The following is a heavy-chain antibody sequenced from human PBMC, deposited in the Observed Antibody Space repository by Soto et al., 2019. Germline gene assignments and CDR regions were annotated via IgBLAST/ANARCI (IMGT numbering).Heavy chain of an antibody. V-gene: IGHV1-69*06. D-gene: IGHD6-6*01. CDR2: IIPIFGTA. CDR3: ASIEYSSSSYNYYYGMDV. Sequence: SVKVSCKASGGTFSSYAISWVRQAPGQGLEWMGGIIPIFGTANYAQKFQGRVTITADKSTSTAYMELSSLRSEDTAVYYCASIEYSSSSYNYYYGMDVWGQGTTVTVSS. CDR1: GGTFSSYA. J-gene: IGHJ6*02.